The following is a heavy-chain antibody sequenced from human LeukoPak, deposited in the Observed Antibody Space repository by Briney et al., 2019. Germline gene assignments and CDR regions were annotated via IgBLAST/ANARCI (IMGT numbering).Heavy chain of an antibody. J-gene: IGHJ4*02. V-gene: IGHV4-31*03. D-gene: IGHD5-24*01. CDR3: ARTWGHGYSYDY. CDR2: IYYSGST. CDR1: GGSISSGGYY. Sequence: SETLSLTCTVSGGSISSGGYYWSWIRQHPGKGLEWIGYIYYSGSTYYNPSLKSRVTISVDTSKNQFSLKLSSVTAADTAVYYCARTWGHGYSYDYWGQGTLVTVSS.